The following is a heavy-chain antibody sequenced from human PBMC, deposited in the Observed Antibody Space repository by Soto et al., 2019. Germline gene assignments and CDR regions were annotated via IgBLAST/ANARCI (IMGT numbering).Heavy chain of an antibody. CDR2: ISGSGGST. V-gene: IGHV3-23*01. D-gene: IGHD3-9*01. CDR3: AKTAYYDILTLSKFDY. Sequence: GGSLRLSCAASGFTFSSYAMSWVRQAPGKGLEWVSAISGSGGSTYYADSVKGRFTISRDNSKNTLYLQMNSLRAEDTAVYYCAKTAYYDILTLSKFDYWGQGTLVTVSS. CDR1: GFTFSSYA. J-gene: IGHJ4*02.